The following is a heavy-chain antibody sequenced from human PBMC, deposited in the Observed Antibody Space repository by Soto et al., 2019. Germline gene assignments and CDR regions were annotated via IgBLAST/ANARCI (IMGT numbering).Heavy chain of an antibody. CDR1: GGSISSGNYY. CDR2: IYSTGSS. D-gene: IGHD3-3*01. V-gene: IGHV4-30-4*01. CDR3: GRCGVQLRFSGRGRFDP. J-gene: IGHJ5*02. Sequence: SETLSLTCTVSGGSISSGNYYWSWIRQSPGKGLEWIGYIYSTGSSYYNPSLRSRVSISVDTSKNQFSLNLSSVTAADTAVYFCGRCGVQLRFSGRGRFDPGGQETLVTVSS.